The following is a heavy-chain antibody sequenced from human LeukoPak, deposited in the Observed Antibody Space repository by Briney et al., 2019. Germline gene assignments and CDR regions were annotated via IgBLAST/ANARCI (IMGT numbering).Heavy chain of an antibody. CDR2: ISGSGGST. CDR3: AKEGYCSSTSCYTDAFDI. D-gene: IGHD2-2*02. J-gene: IGHJ3*02. CDR1: GLTFSSYA. V-gene: IGHV3-23*01. Sequence: SGGSLRLSCAASGLTFSSYAMSWVRQAPGKGLELVSAISGSGGSTYYADSVKGRFTISRDNSKNTLYLQMNSLRAEDTAVYYCAKEGYCSSTSCYTDAFDIWGQGTMVTVSS.